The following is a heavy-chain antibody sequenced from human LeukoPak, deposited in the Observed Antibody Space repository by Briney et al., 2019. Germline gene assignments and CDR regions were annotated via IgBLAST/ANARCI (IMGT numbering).Heavy chain of an antibody. V-gene: IGHV1-2*02. CDR2: INPNSGGT. CDR3: ARATYSSSWRG. CDR1: GYTFTSYD. J-gene: IGHJ4*02. D-gene: IGHD6-13*01. Sequence: ASVKVSCKASGYTFTSYDINWVRQAPGQGLEWMGWINPNSGGTNYAQKFQGRVTMTRDTSISTAYMELSRLRSDDTAVYYCARATYSSSWRGWGQGTLVTVSS.